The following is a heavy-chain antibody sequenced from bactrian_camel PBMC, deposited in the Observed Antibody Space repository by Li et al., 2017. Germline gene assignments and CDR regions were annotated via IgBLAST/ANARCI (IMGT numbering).Heavy chain of an antibody. CDR1: APGYTGDTFC. J-gene: IGHJ6*01. CDR2: VGSDGTT. D-gene: IGHD7*01. CDR3: AATRISTRGFCPGSTKREVYRA. V-gene: IGHV3S53*01. Sequence: HVQLVESGGGSVQTGGSLTLSCVASAPGYTGDTFCMAWFRQVEGKEREGVAAVGSDGTTNYVDSVKGRFTISQDNAKNTLTLQMNSLKPEDTGIYYCAATRISTRGFCPGSTKREVYRAWGQGTQVTV.